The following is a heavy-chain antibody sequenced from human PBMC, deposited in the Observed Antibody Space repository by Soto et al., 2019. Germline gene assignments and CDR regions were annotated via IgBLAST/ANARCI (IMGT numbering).Heavy chain of an antibody. V-gene: IGHV3-66*01. CDR3: ARTPLDDTRTVSPTYYYYGMDV. J-gene: IGHJ6*02. CDR2: IYGGGST. D-gene: IGHD4-17*01. Sequence: AWGSLRLSCAASGFTGSSNYMSWVRQAPGKGLEWVSVIYGGGSTYYADSVKGRFTISRDNSKNTLYLQMNSLRAEDTAVYYCARTPLDDTRTVSPTYYYYGMDVWGQGTTVTVSS. CDR1: GFTGSSNY.